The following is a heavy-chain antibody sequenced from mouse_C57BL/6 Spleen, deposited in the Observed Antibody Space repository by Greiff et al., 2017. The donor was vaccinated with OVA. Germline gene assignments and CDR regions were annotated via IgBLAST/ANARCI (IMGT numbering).Heavy chain of an antibody. CDR2: INPNNGGT. V-gene: IGHV1-22*01. J-gene: IGHJ4*01. CDR1: GYTFTDYN. D-gene: IGHD2-4*01. CDR3: ASGSYYDYDEDAMDY. Sequence: VQLQQSGPELVKPGASVKMSCKASGYTFTDYNMHWVKQSHGKSLEWIGYINPNNGGTSYNQKFKGKATLTVNKSSSTAYMELRSLTSEDSAVYYCASGSYYDYDEDAMDYWGQGTSVTVSS.